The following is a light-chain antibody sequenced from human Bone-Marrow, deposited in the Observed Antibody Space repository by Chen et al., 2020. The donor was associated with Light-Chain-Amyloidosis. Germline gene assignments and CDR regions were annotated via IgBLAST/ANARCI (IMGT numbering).Light chain of an antibody. J-gene: IGLJ2*01. CDR2: GNS. CDR3: QSYDSSLSGSHVV. CDR1: SSNIGAGYD. V-gene: IGLV1-40*01. Sequence: QSVLTQPPSVSGAPGQRVTISSTGSSSNIGAGYDVHWYQKLPGTAPKLLIYGNSNRPSGVPDRFAGSKSGTSASLAITGLQAEDEADYYCQSYDSSLSGSHVVFGGGTKLTVL.